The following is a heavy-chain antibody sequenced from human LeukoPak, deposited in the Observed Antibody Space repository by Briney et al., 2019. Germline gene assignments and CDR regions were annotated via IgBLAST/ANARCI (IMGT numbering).Heavy chain of an antibody. J-gene: IGHJ4*02. CDR2: ISSSSSYI. D-gene: IGHD6-6*01. CDR3: ARRHTIAARQLGSDY. Sequence: PGGSLRLSCAASGFTFSSYSMNWVRQAPGKGLEWVSSISSSSSYIYYADSVKGRFTISRDNAKNSLYLQMNSLRAEDTAVYYCARRHTIAARQLGSDYWGQGTLVTVSS. CDR1: GFTFSSYS. V-gene: IGHV3-21*01.